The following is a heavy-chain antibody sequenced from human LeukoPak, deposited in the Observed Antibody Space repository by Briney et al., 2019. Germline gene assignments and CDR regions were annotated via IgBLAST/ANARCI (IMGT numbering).Heavy chain of an antibody. V-gene: IGHV3-74*01. CDR2: INTDGSSR. CDR3: ARAADYYASRIFH. J-gene: IGHJ4*02. CDR1: AFTFSSYW. D-gene: IGHD3-10*01. Sequence: PGGSLRLSCAASAFTFSSYWMHWVRQAPGKGLVWVSRINTDGSSRSYADSVKGRFTISRDNAKNTLYLQMNSLRAEDTAVYYCARAADYYASRIFHWGQGTLVTVSS.